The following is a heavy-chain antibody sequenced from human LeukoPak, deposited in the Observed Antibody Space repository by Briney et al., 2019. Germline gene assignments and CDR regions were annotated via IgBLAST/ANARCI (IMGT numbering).Heavy chain of an antibody. Sequence: PSETLSLTCAVYGGSFSGYYWSWIRQPPGKGLEWIGEINHSGSTNYNPSLKSRVTISVDTSMNQFSLKLSSVTAADTAVYYCARGGVNSRSWYLYYYYGMDVWGQGTTVTVSS. D-gene: IGHD6-13*01. CDR2: INHSGST. CDR1: GGSFSGYY. J-gene: IGHJ6*02. V-gene: IGHV4-34*01. CDR3: ARGGVNSRSWYLYYYYGMDV.